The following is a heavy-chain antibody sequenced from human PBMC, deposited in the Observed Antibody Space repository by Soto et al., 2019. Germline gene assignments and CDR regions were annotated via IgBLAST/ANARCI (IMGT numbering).Heavy chain of an antibody. CDR2: IVVGSGNT. CDR3: AAGGTAIGYYYYGMDV. J-gene: IGHJ6*02. Sequence: GASVKVSCKASGFTFTSSAVQWVRQARGQRLEWIGWIVVGSGNTNYAQKFQERVTITRDMSTSTAYMELSSLRSEDTAVYYCAAGGTAIGYYYYGMDVWGQGTTVTVSS. D-gene: IGHD5-18*01. CDR1: GFTFTSSA. V-gene: IGHV1-58*01.